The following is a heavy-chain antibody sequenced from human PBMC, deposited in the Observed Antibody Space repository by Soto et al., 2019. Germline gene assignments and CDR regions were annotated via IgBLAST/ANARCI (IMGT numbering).Heavy chain of an antibody. V-gene: IGHV3-33*01. CDR1: GFTFSSYG. CDR2: IWYDGTNK. J-gene: IGHJ6*02. D-gene: IGHD6-13*01. Sequence: QVQLVESGGGVVQPGRSLRLSCAASGFTFSSYGMHWVRQAPDKGLEWVAVIWYDGTNKYYTDSVKGRFTISRDNSKNTLYLQMNSLRAEDTAVYYCARDRGAVAGTRYYYGRDVWGQGTTVTVSS. CDR3: ARDRGAVAGTRYYYGRDV.